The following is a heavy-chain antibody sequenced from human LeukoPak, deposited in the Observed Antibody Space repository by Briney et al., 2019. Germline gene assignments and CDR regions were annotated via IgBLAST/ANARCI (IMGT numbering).Heavy chain of an antibody. CDR3: ARLGQLWSSGYYYMDV. J-gene: IGHJ6*03. D-gene: IGHD5-18*01. V-gene: IGHV5-51*01. Sequence: PGESLKISCKGSGYSFTSYWIGWVRQMPGKGLEWMGIIYPGDSDTRYSPSFQGQVTISADKSISTAYLQWSSLKASDTAMYYCARLGQLWSSGYYYMDVWGKGTTVTVSS. CDR2: IYPGDSDT. CDR1: GYSFTSYW.